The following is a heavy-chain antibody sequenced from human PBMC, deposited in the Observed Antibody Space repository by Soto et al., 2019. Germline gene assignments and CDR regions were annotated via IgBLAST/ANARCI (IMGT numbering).Heavy chain of an antibody. V-gene: IGHV1-2*04. CDR2: INPNSGGT. CDR1: GYTFTNFG. J-gene: IGHJ5*02. Sequence: ASVKVSCKASGYTFTNFGISWVRQAPGQGLEWMGWINPNSGGTNYAQKFQGWVTMTRDTSISTAYMELSRLRSDDTAVYYCARASTGNWFDPWGQGTLVTVSS. CDR3: ARASTGNWFDP.